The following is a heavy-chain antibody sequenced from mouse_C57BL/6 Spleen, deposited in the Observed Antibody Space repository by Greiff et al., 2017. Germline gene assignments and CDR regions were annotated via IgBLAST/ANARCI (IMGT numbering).Heavy chain of an antibody. D-gene: IGHD1-1*01. J-gene: IGHJ2*01. CDR1: GFNITDDY. Sequence: EVQLQQSGAELVRPGASVKLSCTASGFNITDDYMHWVQQRPEQGLEWIGWIDPENGDTEYASKFQGKATITADTSSNTAYLQLSSRKAEDTAVYYCTYTTVVAHYFDYWGQGTTRTGSA. CDR3: TYTTVVAHYFDY. CDR2: IDPENGDT. V-gene: IGHV14-4*01.